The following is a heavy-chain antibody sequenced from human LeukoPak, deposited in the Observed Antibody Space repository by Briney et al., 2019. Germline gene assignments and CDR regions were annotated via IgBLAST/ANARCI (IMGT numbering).Heavy chain of an antibody. CDR2: MNPNSGNT. Sequence: ASVKVSCKASGYTFTSYDINWVRQATGQGLEWMGWMNPNSGNTGYAQKFQGRVTMTRNTSISTAYMELSSLRSEDTAVYYRARGVGRRSYQLLFRHYYYGMDVWGQGTTVTVSS. V-gene: IGHV1-8*01. CDR3: ARGVGRRSYQLLFRHYYYGMDV. CDR1: GYTFTSYD. D-gene: IGHD2-2*01. J-gene: IGHJ6*02.